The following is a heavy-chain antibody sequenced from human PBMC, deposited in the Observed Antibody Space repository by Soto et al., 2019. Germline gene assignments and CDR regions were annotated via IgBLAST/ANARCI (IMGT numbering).Heavy chain of an antibody. CDR1: GYTFTSYA. D-gene: IGHD6-13*01. CDR2: INTAKDNT. V-gene: IGHV1-3*04. Sequence: QVQLVQSGAEGKKPGASVKVSCKASGYTFTSYAIHWVRQAPGQRLEWMGWINTAKDNTKYSQKFQGRVTITRDTSACIVYMELSSLRSEDTAVYDCARGSSWSYFDYWGQGTLVTVSS. CDR3: ARGSSWSYFDY. J-gene: IGHJ4*02.